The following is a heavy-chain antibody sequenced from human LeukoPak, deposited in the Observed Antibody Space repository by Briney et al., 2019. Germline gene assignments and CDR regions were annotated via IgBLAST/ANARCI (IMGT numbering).Heavy chain of an antibody. Sequence: SETLPLTCTVSDGSISSVYRWTWIRQSAGEGLEWIGRVDTSGSTKYNPSLKSRVTTSFDTSKNQFSLRLTSVTAADTAVYYCTSGEYTQGSDVWGQGTMVTVSS. D-gene: IGHD3-10*01. J-gene: IGHJ3*01. CDR1: DGSISSVY. V-gene: IGHV4-61*02. CDR2: VDTSGST. CDR3: TSGEYTQGSDV.